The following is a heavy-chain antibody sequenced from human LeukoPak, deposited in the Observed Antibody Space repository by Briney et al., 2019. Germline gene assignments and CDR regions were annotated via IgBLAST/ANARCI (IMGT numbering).Heavy chain of an antibody. CDR1: GGSFSGYY. D-gene: IGHD3-16*01. J-gene: IGHJ5*02. Sequence: SETLSLTCAVYGGSFSGYYWSWIRQPPGKGLEWIGEINHSGSTNYNPSLKSRVTISVDTSKNQFSLKLSSVTAADTAVYYCARGHYGLGGLRWFDPWGQGTLVTVSS. V-gene: IGHV4-34*01. CDR2: INHSGST. CDR3: ARGHYGLGGLRWFDP.